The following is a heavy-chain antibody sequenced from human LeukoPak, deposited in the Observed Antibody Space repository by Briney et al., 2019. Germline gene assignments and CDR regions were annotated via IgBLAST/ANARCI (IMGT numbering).Heavy chain of an antibody. CDR2: ISWNSGSI. V-gene: IGHV3-9*01. D-gene: IGHD6-19*01. J-gene: IGHJ4*02. CDR1: GVTLSTYA. Sequence: PGGSLRLSCAASGVTLSTYAMSWARQAPGKGLEWVSGISWNSGSIGYADSVKGRFTISRDNAKNSLYLQMNSLRAEDTALYYCAKDMGAYSSGCLDYWGQGTLVTVSS. CDR3: AKDMGAYSSGCLDY.